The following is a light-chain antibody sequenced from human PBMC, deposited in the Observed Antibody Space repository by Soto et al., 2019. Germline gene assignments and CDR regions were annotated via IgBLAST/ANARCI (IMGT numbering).Light chain of an antibody. Sequence: EIVLTQSPGTLSLSPGERAALSCRASQSVNYNQLACYQQKPGQAPRLLIYGASNRATGIPDTFSGSGSGTDFTLPITRLEPEDFAVYYCQQYATSPQTFGQGTKVEMK. CDR2: GAS. J-gene: IGKJ1*01. CDR1: QSVNYNQ. V-gene: IGKV3-20*01. CDR3: QQYATSPQT.